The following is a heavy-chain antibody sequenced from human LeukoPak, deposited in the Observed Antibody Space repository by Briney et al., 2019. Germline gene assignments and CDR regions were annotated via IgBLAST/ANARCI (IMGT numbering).Heavy chain of an antibody. CDR1: GGSISSSSYY. J-gene: IGHJ4*02. Sequence: SETLSLTCTVSGGSISSSSYYWGWIRQPPGKGLEWIGSIYYSGSTYYNPSLKSRVTISVDTSKNQFSLKLSSVTAAGTAVYYCARLSMIVAVIYNWGQGTLVTVSS. D-gene: IGHD3-22*01. CDR3: ARLSMIVAVIYN. V-gene: IGHV4-39*01. CDR2: IYYSGST.